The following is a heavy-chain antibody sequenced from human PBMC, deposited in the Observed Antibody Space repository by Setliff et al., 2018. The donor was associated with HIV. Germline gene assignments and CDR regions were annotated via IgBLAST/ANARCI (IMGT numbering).Heavy chain of an antibody. CDR3: ARAMRGVVVTNMYYYYGMDV. J-gene: IGHJ6*02. CDR2: IYHSGTT. V-gene: IGHV4-30-4*08. D-gene: IGHD2-21*02. CDR1: GASISSGGYF. Sequence: SETLSLTCSVSGASISSGGYFWTWIRQPPGKGLEWVGFIYHSGTTYYNPSLKDRVTMSVDTFANQFSLKLTSVTAADTAVYYCARAMRGVVVTNMYYYYGMDVWGQGTSVTVSS.